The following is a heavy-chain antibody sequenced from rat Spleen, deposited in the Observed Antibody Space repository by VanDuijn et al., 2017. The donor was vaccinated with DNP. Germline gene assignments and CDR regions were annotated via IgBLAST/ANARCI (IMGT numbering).Heavy chain of an antibody. D-gene: IGHD1-12*03. CDR1: GFTFSSYW. V-gene: IGHV5-58*01. CDR2: INTDGGSH. J-gene: IGHJ4*01. CDR3: AREGDFYDGYGDALDA. Sequence: EVQLVETGGGLVQPGRSLKLSCVASGFTFSSYWMYWSRQAPGQGLEWVGSINTDGGSHYYPDSGKGRFTISRDNAKSTTYLQMNSLRSEDTATYYCAREGDFYDGYGDALDAWGQGTSVTVSS.